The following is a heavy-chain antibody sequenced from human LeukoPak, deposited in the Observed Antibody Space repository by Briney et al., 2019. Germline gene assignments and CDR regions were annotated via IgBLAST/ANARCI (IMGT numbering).Heavy chain of an antibody. Sequence: SETLTLTCTVSGGSISSYYWSWIRQPPGKGLEWIGYIYYSGSTNYNPSLKSRVTISVDTSKNQFSLKLSSVTAADTAVYYCARKRVGATAFDYWGQGTLVTVSS. J-gene: IGHJ4*02. V-gene: IGHV4-59*01. CDR1: GGSISSYY. D-gene: IGHD1-26*01. CDR3: ARKRVGATAFDY. CDR2: IYYSGST.